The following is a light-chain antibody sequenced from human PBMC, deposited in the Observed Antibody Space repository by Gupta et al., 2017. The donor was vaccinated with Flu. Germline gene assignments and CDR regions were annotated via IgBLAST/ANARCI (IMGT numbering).Light chain of an antibody. CDR3: QQDDSSLWT. V-gene: IGKV4-1*01. CDR1: QNVLYSSNNKNY. J-gene: IGKJ1*01. Sequence: DIVMTQFPDSLSVSLGERATINCKSSQNVLYSSNNKNYLAWYQQKPGQPPKLLIYWASTRESGVPDRFSGSGSGTDFSLTITNLRAEDVAVYYCQQDDSSLWTFGQGTKVEIK. CDR2: WAS.